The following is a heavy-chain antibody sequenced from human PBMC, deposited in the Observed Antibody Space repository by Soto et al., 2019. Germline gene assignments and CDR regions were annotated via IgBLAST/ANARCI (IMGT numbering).Heavy chain of an antibody. CDR1: GFTSSGYW. CDR2: INQDGSEK. J-gene: IGHJ6*02. CDR3: ARAECSSPDCLTAYYSYGLDV. V-gene: IGHV3-7*04. D-gene: IGHD3-9*01. Sequence: GGSLRLSCAASGFTSSGYWMTWVRQAPGKGLEWVANINQDGSEKYYVDSVKGRFTISRDNAKDSLYLQMNSLRAEDTAIYYCARAECSSPDCLTAYYSYGLDVWGQGSTVTVSS.